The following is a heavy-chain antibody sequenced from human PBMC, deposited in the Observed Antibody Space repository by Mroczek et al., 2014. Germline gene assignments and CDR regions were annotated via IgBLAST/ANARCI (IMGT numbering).Heavy chain of an antibody. V-gene: IGHV3-33*01. CDR1: GFTFSSYG. CDR2: IWYDGSNK. D-gene: IGHD3-22*01. Sequence: VQLQQWGGGVVQPGRSLRLSCAASGFTFSSYGMHWVRQAPGKGLEWVAVIWYDGSNKYYADSVKGRFTISRDNSKNTLYLQMNSLRAEDTAVYYCARDSRKYYYDSSGYQQGDAFDIWGQGTMVTVSS. J-gene: IGHJ3*02. CDR3: ARDSRKYYYDSSGYQQGDAFDI.